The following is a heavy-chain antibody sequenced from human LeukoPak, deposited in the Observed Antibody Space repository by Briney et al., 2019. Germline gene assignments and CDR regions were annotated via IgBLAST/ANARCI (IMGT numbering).Heavy chain of an antibody. J-gene: IGHJ4*01. V-gene: IGHV3-30*07. D-gene: IGHD5-12*01. Sequence: GGSLRLSCAASGFTFSSYAMHWVRQAPGKGLEWVAVISYDGSNKYYADSVKGRFTISRDKARNSLYLQMNSLRVEDTAMYYCARDHRYAFDNWGHGTLVTVSS. CDR3: ARDHRYAFDN. CDR1: GFTFSSYA. CDR2: ISYDGSNK.